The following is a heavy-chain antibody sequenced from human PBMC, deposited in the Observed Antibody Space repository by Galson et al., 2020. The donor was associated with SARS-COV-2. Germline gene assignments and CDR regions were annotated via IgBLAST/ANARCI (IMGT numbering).Heavy chain of an antibody. Sequence: ASVKVSCKASGYTFTSYYMHWVRQAPGQGLEWMGIINPSGGSTSYAQKFQGRVTMTRDTSTSTVYMELSSLRSEDTAVYYCASPKGSWNDGRYYYGMDVWGQGTTVTVSS. D-gene: IGHD1-1*01. CDR2: INPSGGST. J-gene: IGHJ6*02. CDR1: GYTFTSYY. V-gene: IGHV1-46*03. CDR3: ASPKGSWNDGRYYYGMDV.